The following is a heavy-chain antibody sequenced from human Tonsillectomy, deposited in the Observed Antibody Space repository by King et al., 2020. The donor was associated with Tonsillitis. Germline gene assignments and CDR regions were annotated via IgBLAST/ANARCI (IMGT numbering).Heavy chain of an antibody. D-gene: IGHD3-10*01. CDR1: GYTFTGYY. CDR2: INPNSGGT. J-gene: IGHJ4*02. CDR3: AFQKGFGEPQLDY. V-gene: IGHV1-2*02. Sequence: QLVQSGTEVKKPGASVKVSCKASGYTFTGYYMHWVRQAPGQGLEWMGWINPNSGGTNYAQKFQGRVTMTRDTSISTAYMELSRLRSDDTAVYYCAFQKGFGEPQLDYWGQGTLVTVSS.